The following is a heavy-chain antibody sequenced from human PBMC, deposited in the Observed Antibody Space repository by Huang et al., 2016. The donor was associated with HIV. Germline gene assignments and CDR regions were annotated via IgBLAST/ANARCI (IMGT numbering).Heavy chain of an antibody. V-gene: IGHV4-59*01. CDR3: ARGPSPWLQEAFDI. Sequence: QVQLQESGPGLVKPSETLSLTCTFSGCSISSYYWSWVRQPPGKGLECIGYIYYRGSTNYNPALKRRVTISVDTSKNQFSLKLRSVTAADTAVYYCARGPSPWLQEAFDIWGQGTMVTVSS. J-gene: IGHJ3*02. CDR1: GCSISSYY. CDR2: IYYRGST. D-gene: IGHD5-12*01.